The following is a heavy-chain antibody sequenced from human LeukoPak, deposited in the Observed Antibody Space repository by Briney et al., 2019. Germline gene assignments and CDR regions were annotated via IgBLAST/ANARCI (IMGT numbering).Heavy chain of an antibody. D-gene: IGHD3-22*01. J-gene: IGHJ4*02. CDR3: ARKNYYDSSGLDY. V-gene: IGHV1-2*02. Sequence: ASVKVSCKASGYTFTGYYMHWVRQAPGQGLEWMGWINPNSGGTNYAQKFQGRVTMTGDTSTSTVYMELSSLRSEDTAVYYCARKNYYDSSGLDYWGQGTLVTVSS. CDR1: GYTFTGYY. CDR2: INPNSGGT.